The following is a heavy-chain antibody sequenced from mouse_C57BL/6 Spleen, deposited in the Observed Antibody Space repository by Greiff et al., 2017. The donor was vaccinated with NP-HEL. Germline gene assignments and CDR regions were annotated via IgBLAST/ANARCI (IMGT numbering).Heavy chain of an antibody. D-gene: IGHD2-1*01. CDR3: ARNFGIVKGWFAY. CDR2: ILPGSGST. CDR1: GYTFTGYW. Sequence: VQLQQSGAELMKPGASVKLSCKATGYTFTGYWIEWVKQRPGHGLEWIGEILPGSGSTNYNEKFKGKATFTADTSSNTAYIQLSSLTTEDSAIDDCARNFGIVKGWFAYWGQGTLVTVSA. V-gene: IGHV1-9*01. J-gene: IGHJ3*01.